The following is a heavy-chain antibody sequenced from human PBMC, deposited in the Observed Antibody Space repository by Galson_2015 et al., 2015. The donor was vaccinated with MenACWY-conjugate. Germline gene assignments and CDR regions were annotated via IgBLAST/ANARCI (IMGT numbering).Heavy chain of an antibody. Sequence: SLRLSCAASGFAFNNYWMHWVRQPPEKGLEWISYIKADGSFSNYADSVKGRFTISTGNAKNMVYLQMDGLGDEDTAVYFCARDNNWSFDSWGQGTLVTVSS. J-gene: IGHJ4*02. CDR3: ARDNNWSFDS. V-gene: IGHV3-74*01. CDR1: GFAFNNYW. CDR2: IKADGSFS. D-gene: IGHD1-1*01.